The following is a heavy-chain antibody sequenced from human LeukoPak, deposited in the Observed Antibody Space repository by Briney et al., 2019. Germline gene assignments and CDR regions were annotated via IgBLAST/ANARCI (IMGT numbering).Heavy chain of an antibody. CDR2: FLPGDSDP. Sequence: GEPLNSPCQAPGSRFTDYWIGWLRKLPGQGLNWIAVFLPGDSDPNVRSRPSFHCPVTVSADKSLTTAYFPWCSLQASHTAIDYCARHQTPGNAWYLNTEGFRFDSWGQGTLVTVSS. CDR1: GSRFTDYW. J-gene: IGHJ4*02. CDR3: ARHQTPGNAWYLNTEGFRFDS. D-gene: IGHD6-13*01. V-gene: IGHV5-51*01.